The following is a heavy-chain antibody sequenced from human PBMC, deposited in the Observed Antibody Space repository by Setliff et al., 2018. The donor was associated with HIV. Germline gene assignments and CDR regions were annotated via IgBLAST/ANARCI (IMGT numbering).Heavy chain of an antibody. V-gene: IGHV4-61*09. D-gene: IGHD2-15*01. CDR1: GGSISSGSYY. CDR2: IYTSGST. Sequence: PSETLSLTCTVSGGSISSGSYYWSWIRQPAGKGLEWIGHIYTSGSTNYNPSLKSRVTISVDTSKNQFSLKLSSVTAADTAVYYCARGLYCSGGSCSFDYWGQGTLVTVSP. CDR3: ARGLYCSGGSCSFDY. J-gene: IGHJ4*02.